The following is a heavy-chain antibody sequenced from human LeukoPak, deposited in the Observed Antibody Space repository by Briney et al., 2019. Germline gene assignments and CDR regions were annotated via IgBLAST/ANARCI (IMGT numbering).Heavy chain of an antibody. CDR1: EFTFSSYW. V-gene: IGHV3-7*04. J-gene: IGHJ4*02. Sequence: GGSLRLSCAASEFTFSSYWMSWVRQGPGKGLEWVANIKQDGSVKTYVDSVKGRFTISRDNAKNSLYLQMNSLRAEDTAVYYCAMEGYSGNYPAYWGQGTLVTVSS. CDR2: IKQDGSVK. D-gene: IGHD1-26*01. CDR3: AMEGYSGNYPAY.